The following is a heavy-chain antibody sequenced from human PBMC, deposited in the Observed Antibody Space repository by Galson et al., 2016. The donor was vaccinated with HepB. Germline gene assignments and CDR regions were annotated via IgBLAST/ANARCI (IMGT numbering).Heavy chain of an antibody. Sequence: STRLSCAASGLNFRPYDMHWVRQAPGKGLVWVAGISYDGSHKYSADAVKGRFTISRDNSKDTLYLQMNSLRAEDTAVYYCARDGDVPSDYYDSSGRGYFDYWGQGTLVTVSS. CDR1: GLNFRPYD. J-gene: IGHJ4*02. CDR3: ARDGDVPSDYYDSSGRGYFDY. V-gene: IGHV3-30*04. CDR2: ISYDGSHK. D-gene: IGHD3-22*01.